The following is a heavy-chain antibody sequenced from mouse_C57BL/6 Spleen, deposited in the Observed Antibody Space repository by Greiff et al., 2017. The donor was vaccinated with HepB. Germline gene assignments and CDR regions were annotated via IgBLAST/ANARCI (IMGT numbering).Heavy chain of an antibody. CDR1: GYTFTDYN. CDR3: ARALNYYGRDYFDY. D-gene: IGHD1-1*01. CDR2: INPNNGGT. V-gene: IGHV1-22*01. J-gene: IGHJ2*01. Sequence: EVQLQESGPELVKPGASVKMSCKASGYTFTDYNMHWVKQSHGKSLEWIGYINPNNGGTSYNQKFKGKATLTVNKSSSTAYMELRSLTSEDSAVYYCARALNYYGRDYFDYWGQGTTLTVSS.